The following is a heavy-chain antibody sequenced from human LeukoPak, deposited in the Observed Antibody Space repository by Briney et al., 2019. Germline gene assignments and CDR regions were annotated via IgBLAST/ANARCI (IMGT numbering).Heavy chain of an antibody. J-gene: IGHJ4*02. CDR1: GFTFSEYW. D-gene: IGHD3-10*01. Sequence: GGSLRLSCSVSGFTFSEYWMRWVRQAPGKGLEWVASIDKDGSEKRYVDSVKGRFTISRDNAKNSVYLEMTSLGAEDTALYYCATYTQRFGGPGTDYWGQGTLVTVSS. CDR2: IDKDGSEK. CDR3: ATYTQRFGGPGTDY. V-gene: IGHV3-7*01.